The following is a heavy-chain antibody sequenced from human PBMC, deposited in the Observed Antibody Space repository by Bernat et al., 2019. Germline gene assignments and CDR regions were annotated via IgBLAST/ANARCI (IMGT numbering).Heavy chain of an antibody. V-gene: IGHV4-39*01. D-gene: IGHD4-17*01. CDR1: GGSISSSSYY. CDR3: AVQREVTTNRPCYYCYGMDV. CDR2: IYYSGST. J-gene: IGHJ6*02. Sequence: QLQLQESGPGLVKPSETLSLTCTVPGGSISSSSYYGGWIRQPPGKGREWIGSIYYSGSTYCNPSLKSRVTISVDTSTSQFSLKLRSVTAADAAVYYWAVQREVTTNRPCYYCYGMDVWGQGTTVTVSS.